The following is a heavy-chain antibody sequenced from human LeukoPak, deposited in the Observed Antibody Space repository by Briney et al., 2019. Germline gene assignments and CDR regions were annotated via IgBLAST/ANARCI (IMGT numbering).Heavy chain of an antibody. Sequence: ASVTVSCKSSVYTFTSYDINWVRQATGQGLEWMGWMNPNSGNTGYAQKFQGRVTMTKNTSITTAYMELNSLRSEDTAVYYCARALSWTTDSYYYMDVWGKGTTVTVSS. D-gene: IGHD3/OR15-3a*01. V-gene: IGHV1-8*01. CDR2: MNPNSGNT. J-gene: IGHJ6*03. CDR3: ARALSWTTDSYYYMDV. CDR1: VYTFTSYD.